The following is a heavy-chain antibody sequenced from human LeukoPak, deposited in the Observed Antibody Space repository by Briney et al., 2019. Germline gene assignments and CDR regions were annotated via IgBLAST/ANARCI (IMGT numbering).Heavy chain of an antibody. Sequence: GGSLRLSCAASGFTVSSNYMSWVRQAPGKGLEWVSVIYSGGSIYYADSVKGRFTISRDNSKNTLYLQMNSLRAEDTAVYYCARDLGYSYGYYWGQGTLVTVSS. D-gene: IGHD5-18*01. V-gene: IGHV3-53*01. J-gene: IGHJ4*02. CDR1: GFTVSSNY. CDR3: ARDLGYSYGYY. CDR2: IYSGGSI.